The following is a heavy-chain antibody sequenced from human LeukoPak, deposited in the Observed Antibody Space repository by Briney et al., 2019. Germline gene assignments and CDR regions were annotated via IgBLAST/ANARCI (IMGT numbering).Heavy chain of an antibody. V-gene: IGHV3-23*01. J-gene: IGHJ4*02. D-gene: IGHD6-19*01. CDR1: GFTFSRYA. Sequence: GGSLRLSCAASGFTFSRYAMSWVRQAPGKRLEWVSGISGSGGTTYYADSVRGRFTISRDNSKNTLYLQMNSLRAEDTAVYYCAKDRPSGYSSGWYREYFDYWGQGTLVTVSS. CDR3: AKDRPSGYSSGWYREYFDY. CDR2: ISGSGGTT.